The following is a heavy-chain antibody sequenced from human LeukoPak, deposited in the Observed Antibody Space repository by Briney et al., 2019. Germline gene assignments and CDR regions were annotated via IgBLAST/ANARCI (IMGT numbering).Heavy chain of an antibody. Sequence: SETLSLTCTVSGGSISSSSYYWGWIRQPPGKGLEWIGSIYYSGSTYYNPSLKSRVTISVDTSKNQFSLKLSSLTAADTAVYYCARTVLSYCRGGSCPYFDYWGQGTLVTVSS. J-gene: IGHJ4*01. CDR1: GGSISSSSYY. CDR3: ARTVLSYCRGGSCPYFDY. CDR2: IYYSGST. V-gene: IGHV4-39*07. D-gene: IGHD2-15*01.